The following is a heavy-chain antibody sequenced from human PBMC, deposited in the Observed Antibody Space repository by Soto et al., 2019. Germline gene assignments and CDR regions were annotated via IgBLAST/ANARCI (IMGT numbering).Heavy chain of an antibody. CDR3: AADRKRSYREDYSYGMDV. CDR1: GFTFTSSA. J-gene: IGHJ6*02. CDR2: IVVGSGNT. D-gene: IGHD1-1*01. Sequence: SVKVSFKASGFTFTSSAVQWVRQARGQRLEWIGWIVVGSGNTNYAQKFQERVTITRDMSTSTAYMELSRLRSEDTAVYYCAADRKRSYREDYSYGMDVWGQGTKVTVYS. V-gene: IGHV1-58*01.